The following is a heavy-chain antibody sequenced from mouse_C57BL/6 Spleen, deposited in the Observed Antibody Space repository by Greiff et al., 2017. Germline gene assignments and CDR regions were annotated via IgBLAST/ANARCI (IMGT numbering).Heavy chain of an antibody. CDR1: GFTFSSYA. CDR2: ISSGGDYI. D-gene: IGHD2-2*01. V-gene: IGHV5-9-1*02. CDR3: TREGSFGYFPFDY. Sequence: EVQGVESGAGLVKPGGSLKLSCAASGFTFSSYAMSWVRQTPEKRLEWVAYISSGGDYIYYADTVKGRFTISRENARNTLFLQMGSLKSEYTAYCYCTREGSFGYFPFDYWGQGTTLTFSS. J-gene: IGHJ2*01.